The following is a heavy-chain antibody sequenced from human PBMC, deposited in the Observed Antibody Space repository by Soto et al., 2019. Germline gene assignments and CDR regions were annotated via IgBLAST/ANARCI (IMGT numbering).Heavy chain of an antibody. V-gene: IGHV4-31*03. D-gene: IGHD2-8*01. CDR1: GGSISSGGYY. J-gene: IGHJ6*02. CDR2: IYSSGST. Sequence: TLSLTCNVSGGSISSGGYYWSGIRQHIVKGLEWIGYIYSSGSTYYNPSLKSRVKISVDTSKNQFSLKLSSVTAADTAVYYCARDTGYCTNGVGYRATTYGMDVWGQGTTVTVSS. CDR3: ARDTGYCTNGVGYRATTYGMDV.